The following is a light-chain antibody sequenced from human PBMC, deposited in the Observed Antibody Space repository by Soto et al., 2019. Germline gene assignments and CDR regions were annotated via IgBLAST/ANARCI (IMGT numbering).Light chain of an antibody. J-gene: IGKJ2*01. Sequence: EIVLTQSPGTLSLSPGERATLSCRASQSVSSSYLAWYQQKPGQAPRLLIYGASSRATGLPDRFSGSGSGTDFTHTFSRLEPEDFAVYYCQLYGRSPYTFGQGTKLEIK. CDR1: QSVSSSY. CDR3: QLYGRSPYT. CDR2: GAS. V-gene: IGKV3-20*01.